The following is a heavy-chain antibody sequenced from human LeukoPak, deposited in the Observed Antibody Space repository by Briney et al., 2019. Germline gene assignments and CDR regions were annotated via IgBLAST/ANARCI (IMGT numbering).Heavy chain of an antibody. CDR2: ISSSSSYI. CDR3: ARDREQQPHFDY. V-gene: IGHV3-21*01. D-gene: IGHD6-13*01. CDR1: GFTFSSYS. J-gene: IGHJ4*02. Sequence: GGSLRLSCATSGFTFSSYSMNWVRQAPGKGLEWVSSISSSSSYIYYADSVKGRFTISRDNAKNSLYLQMNSLRAEDTAVYYCARDREQQPHFDYWGQETLVTVSS.